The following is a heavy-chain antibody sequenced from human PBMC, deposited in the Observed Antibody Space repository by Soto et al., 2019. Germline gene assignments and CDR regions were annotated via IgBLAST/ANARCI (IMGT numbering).Heavy chain of an antibody. Sequence: GGSLRLSCAASGFTFSRYAMHWVRQAPGKGLEWISYISSTSNTRYYADSVKGRFTISRDNAKNSLYLQMDSLRAEDTAVYYCANIAVAGPFDPWGQGTLVTVSS. CDR1: GFTFSRYA. D-gene: IGHD6-19*01. V-gene: IGHV3-48*01. CDR3: ANIAVAGPFDP. CDR2: ISSTSNTR. J-gene: IGHJ5*02.